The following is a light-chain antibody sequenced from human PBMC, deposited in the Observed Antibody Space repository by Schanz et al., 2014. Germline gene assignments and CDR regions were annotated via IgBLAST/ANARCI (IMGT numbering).Light chain of an antibody. CDR3: CSYVSSSAVL. J-gene: IGLJ2*01. CDR2: DVS. CDR1: SSDVGGYNY. Sequence: QSALTQPASVSGSPGQSIAISCIGTSSDVGGYNYVSWYQQHPGKVPKLMIYDVSNRPSGVSNRFSGSKSGNTASLTISGLQAEDEADYYCCSYVSSSAVLFGGGTKLTVL. V-gene: IGLV2-14*03.